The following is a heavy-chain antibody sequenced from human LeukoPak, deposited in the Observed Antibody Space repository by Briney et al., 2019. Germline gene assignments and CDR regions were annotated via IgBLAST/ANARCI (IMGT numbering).Heavy chain of an antibody. CDR3: AKDSNSYTTYYYYGMDV. D-gene: IGHD4-23*01. J-gene: IGHJ6*02. Sequence: GGSLRLSCAASGFTFSNAWMSWVRQAPGKGLEWVSAISGSGGSTYYADSVKGRFTISRDNSKNTLYLQMNSLRAEDTAVYYCAKDSNSYTTYYYYGMDVWGQGTTVTVSS. CDR1: GFTFSNAW. CDR2: ISGSGGST. V-gene: IGHV3-23*01.